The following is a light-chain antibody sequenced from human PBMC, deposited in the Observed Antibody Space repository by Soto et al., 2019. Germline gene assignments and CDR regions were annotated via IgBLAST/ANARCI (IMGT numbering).Light chain of an antibody. J-gene: IGLJ1*01. Sequence: QSALTQPPSASGSPGQSVPIPCTGTSSDVGGYNYVSWYQQHPGKAPKLMIYDVSSRPSGVPDRFSGSKSGNTASLTVSGLQAEDEADYYCSSYAGTHIVFGTGTKLTVL. V-gene: IGLV2-8*01. CDR3: SSYAGTHIV. CDR1: SSDVGGYNY. CDR2: DVS.